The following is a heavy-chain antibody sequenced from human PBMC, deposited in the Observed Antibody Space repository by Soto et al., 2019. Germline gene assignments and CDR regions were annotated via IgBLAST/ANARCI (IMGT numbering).Heavy chain of an antibody. CDR2: ISANGCNA. CDR1: GFTFSNYA. J-gene: IGHJ4*02. Sequence: EVHLLESGGDVVQPGRSLRLSCAASGFTFSNYAMNWIRQAPGKGLEWLSSISANGCNAYYSDSVKGRFTISRDRSKNTLYLQLDSLTVEDTAIYFCAKDLSSIGWLELGAHFDSWGQGTLVTVSS. V-gene: IGHV3-23*01. CDR3: AKDLSSIGWLELGAHFDS. D-gene: IGHD3-22*01.